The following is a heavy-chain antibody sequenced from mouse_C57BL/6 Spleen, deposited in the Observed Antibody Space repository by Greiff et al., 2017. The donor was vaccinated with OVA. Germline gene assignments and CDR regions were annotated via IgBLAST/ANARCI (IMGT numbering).Heavy chain of an antibody. V-gene: IGHV1-52*01. D-gene: IGHD2-5*01. CDR3: ARGFYSNYEDFDY. J-gene: IGHJ2*01. CDR1: GYTFTSYW. Sequence: VQLQQPGAELVRPGSSVKLSCKASGYTFTSYWMHWVKQRPIQGLEWIGNIDPSDSETHYNQKFKDKATLTVDKSSSTAYMQLSSLTSEDSAVYYCARGFYSNYEDFDYWGQGTTLTVSS. CDR2: IDPSDSET.